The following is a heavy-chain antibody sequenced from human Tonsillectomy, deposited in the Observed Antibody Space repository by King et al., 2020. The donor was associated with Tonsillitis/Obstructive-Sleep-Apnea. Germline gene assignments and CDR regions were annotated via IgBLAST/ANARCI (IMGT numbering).Heavy chain of an antibody. V-gene: IGHV3-9*01. J-gene: IGHJ3*02. CDR2: ITWNSGRM. D-gene: IGHD3-16*01. Sequence: VQLVESGGGLVQPGRSLRLSCAASGFMFDDYAMHWVRQAPGKGLEWVSGITWNSGRMDYADSVRGRFTISRDNAKNFLYMQMNSLRDEDTALYYCAKGGGDRINDAFDNWGQGTMVSVSS. CDR1: GFMFDDYA. CDR3: AKGGGDRINDAFDN.